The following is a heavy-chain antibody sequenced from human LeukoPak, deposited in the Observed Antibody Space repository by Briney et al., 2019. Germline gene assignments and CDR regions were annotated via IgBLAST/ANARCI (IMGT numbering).Heavy chain of an antibody. CDR1: GGTFSSYA. D-gene: IGHD3-22*01. V-gene: IGHV1-69*05. CDR2: IIPIFGTA. Sequence: SVKVSCKASGGTFSSYAISWVRQAPGQGLEWMGGIIPIFGTANYAQKFQGRVTITTDESTSTAYMELSSLRSEDTAMYYCARTQIYYYDSSGRFDYWGQGTLVTVSS. J-gene: IGHJ4*02. CDR3: ARTQIYYYDSSGRFDY.